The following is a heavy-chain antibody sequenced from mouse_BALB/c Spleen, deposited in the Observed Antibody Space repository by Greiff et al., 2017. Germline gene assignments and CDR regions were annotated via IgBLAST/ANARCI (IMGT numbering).Heavy chain of an antibody. Sequence: EVMLVESGGDLVKPGGSLKLSCAASGFTFSSYGMSWVRQTPDKRLEWVATISSGGSYTYYPDSVKGRFTISRDNAKNTLYLQMSSLKSEDTAMYYCARLWSPRDYFDYWGQGTTLTVSS. J-gene: IGHJ2*01. CDR3: ARLWSPRDYFDY. CDR2: ISSGGSYT. D-gene: IGHD1-1*02. CDR1: GFTFSSYG. V-gene: IGHV5-6*01.